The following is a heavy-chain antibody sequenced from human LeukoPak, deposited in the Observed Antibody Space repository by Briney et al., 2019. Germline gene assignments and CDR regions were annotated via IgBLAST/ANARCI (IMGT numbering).Heavy chain of an antibody. V-gene: IGHV3-15*07. D-gene: IGHD1-20*01. CDR3: STLTSRGLSDS. CDR1: GFTFSSYS. Sequence: PGGSLRLSYAASGFTFSSYSMNWVRQAPGKGLEWVGRIKSKADGETIDYAAPVKGRFTFSRDDSKNMLYLQMNSLKSEDTAVYYCSTLTSRGLSDSWGQGTLVTVSS. CDR2: IKSKADGETI. J-gene: IGHJ4*02.